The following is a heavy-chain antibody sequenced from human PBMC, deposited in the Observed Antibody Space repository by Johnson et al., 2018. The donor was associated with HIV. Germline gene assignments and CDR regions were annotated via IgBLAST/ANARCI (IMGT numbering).Heavy chain of an antibody. J-gene: IGHJ3*02. D-gene: IGHD3-10*01. Sequence: VQLVESGVGLVQPGRSLRLSCAASGFTFDDYAMHWVRQAPGKGLEWVSVIYSGGTTYYADSVKGRFTISRDNSKNTLYLQMNSLRAEDTAVYYRSRWVMVRGREAFDIWGQGTMVTVSS. CDR2: IYSGGTT. CDR3: SRWVMVRGREAFDI. V-gene: IGHV3-66*01. CDR1: GFTFDDYA.